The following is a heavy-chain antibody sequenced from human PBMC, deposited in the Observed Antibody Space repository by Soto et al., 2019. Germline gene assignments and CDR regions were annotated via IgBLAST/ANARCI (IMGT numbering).Heavy chain of an antibody. D-gene: IGHD5-18*01. CDR1: GGSISGYY. J-gene: IGHJ4*02. Sequence: PSETLSLTCTVSGGSISGYYWSWLRQPPGKGLEWIGEINDSGSTKYNPSLKSRVTISVDTSKNQFSLKLSSVTAADTAVYYCAIEGNSYGYFYFDYWGQGTLVTVSS. V-gene: IGHV4-34*01. CDR2: INDSGST. CDR3: AIEGNSYGYFYFDY.